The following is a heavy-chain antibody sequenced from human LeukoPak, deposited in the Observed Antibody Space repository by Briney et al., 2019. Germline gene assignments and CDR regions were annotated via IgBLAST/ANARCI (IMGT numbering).Heavy chain of an antibody. J-gene: IGHJ5*02. D-gene: IGHD3-22*01. CDR2: ISSSGSAI. V-gene: IGHV3-11*04. CDR3: AREGLSGYYLNRFDP. Sequence: GGSLRLSCAASGFTFSDYYMSWIRQAPGKGLEWVSYISSSGSAIYYADSVKGRFTVSRDNAKNSLYLQMNSLRAEDTAVYYCAREGLSGYYLNRFDPWGQGTLVTISS. CDR1: GFTFSDYY.